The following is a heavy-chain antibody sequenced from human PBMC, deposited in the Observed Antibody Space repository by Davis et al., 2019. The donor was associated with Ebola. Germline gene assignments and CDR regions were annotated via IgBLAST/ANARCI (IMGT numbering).Heavy chain of an antibody. D-gene: IGHD3-16*02. J-gene: IGHJ6*02. CDR1: GGTFSSYA. V-gene: IGHV1-18*01. CDR2: ISAYNGNT. CDR3: ATLGELSYYYYYGMDV. Sequence: ASVKVSCKASGGTFSSYAISWVRQAPGQGLEWMGWISAYNGNTNYAQKLQGRVTMTTDTSTSTAYMELRSLRSDDTAVYYCATLGELSYYYYYGMDVWGQGTTVTVSS.